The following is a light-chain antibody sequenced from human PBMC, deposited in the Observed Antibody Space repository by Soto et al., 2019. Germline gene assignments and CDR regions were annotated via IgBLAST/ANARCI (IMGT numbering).Light chain of an antibody. CDR2: DAS. CDR3: QQYNNWFLIS. J-gene: IGKJ5*01. Sequence: EIVMTQSPATLSVSPGERATLSCRASQSVGSDLAWYQQKPGQAPRLLISDASNRATGIPARFSGSGSGTDFTLTIDSLQSEDLAVYYCQQYNNWFLISFGQGTRLEIK. V-gene: IGKV3D-15*01. CDR1: QSVGSD.